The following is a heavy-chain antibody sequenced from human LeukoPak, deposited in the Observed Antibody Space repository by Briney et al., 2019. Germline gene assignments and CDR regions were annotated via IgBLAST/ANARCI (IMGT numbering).Heavy chain of an antibody. CDR2: MNPNSGNT. Sequence: ASVKVSCKASGYTFTSYDINWVRQATGQGLEWMGWMNPNSGNTGYAQKFQGRVTMTRNTSISTAYMELSSLRSEDTAVYYCARGRTTPYSSSSDAFDIWGQGTMVTVSS. V-gene: IGHV1-8*01. J-gene: IGHJ3*02. CDR3: ARGRTTPYSSSSDAFDI. CDR1: GYTFTSYD. D-gene: IGHD6-6*01.